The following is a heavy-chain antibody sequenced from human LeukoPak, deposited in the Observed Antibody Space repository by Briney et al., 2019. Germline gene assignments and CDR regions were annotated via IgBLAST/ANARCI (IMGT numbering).Heavy chain of an antibody. V-gene: IGHV3-9*01. J-gene: IGHJ4*02. CDR1: GFTFDDYA. D-gene: IGHD3-10*01. CDR2: ISWNSGSI. Sequence: GRSLRLSCAASGFTFDDYAMRWVRQAPGKGLEWVSGISWNSGSIGYADSVKGRFTISRDNAKNSLYLQMNSLRAEDTAVYYCAKVGVLAGSKYFDYWGQGTLVTVSS. CDR3: AKVGVLAGSKYFDY.